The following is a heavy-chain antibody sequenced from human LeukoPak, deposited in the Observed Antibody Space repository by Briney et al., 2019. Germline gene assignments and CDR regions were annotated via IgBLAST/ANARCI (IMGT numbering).Heavy chain of an antibody. J-gene: IGHJ4*02. D-gene: IGHD5-12*01. CDR2: IYYSGST. CDR1: GGSISSYY. Sequence: SETLSLTCTVSGGSISSYYWGWIRQPPGKGLEWIGSIYYSGSTYYNASLKSRVTISVDTSKNDFSLKLSSVTAADTAVYYCARQGSDYEPFDDWGQGTLVTVSS. V-gene: IGHV4-39*01. CDR3: ARQGSDYEPFDD.